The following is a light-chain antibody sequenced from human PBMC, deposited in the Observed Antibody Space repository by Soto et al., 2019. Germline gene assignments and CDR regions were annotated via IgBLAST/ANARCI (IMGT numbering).Light chain of an antibody. V-gene: IGLV1-40*01. CDR3: QSYDSSLIGSV. CDR1: NSNIGAGYN. Sequence: QSVLAQPPSVSGAPGQRVTISCTGSNSNIGAGYNVHWYQQHPGTAPQLLIYNNINRPSGVPDRISGSKSGTSASLAITGLQAEDEAEYYCQSYDSSLIGSVFGGGTKLTVL. CDR2: NNI. J-gene: IGLJ2*01.